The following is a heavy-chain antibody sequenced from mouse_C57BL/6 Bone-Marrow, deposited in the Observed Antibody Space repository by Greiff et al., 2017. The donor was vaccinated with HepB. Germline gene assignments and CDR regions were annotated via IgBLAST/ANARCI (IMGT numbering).Heavy chain of an antibody. D-gene: IGHD1-1*01. V-gene: IGHV1-7*01. CDR3: AGITTVVDWYFDV. Sequence: QVQLKESGAELAKPGASVKLSCKASGYTFTSYWMHWVKQSPAQGLEWIGYINPSSGYTKYNQKFKDKATLTADKSSSTAYMQLSSLTYEDSAVYYCAGITTVVDWYFDVWGTGTTVTVSS. CDR1: GYTFTSYW. CDR2: INPSSGYT. J-gene: IGHJ1*03.